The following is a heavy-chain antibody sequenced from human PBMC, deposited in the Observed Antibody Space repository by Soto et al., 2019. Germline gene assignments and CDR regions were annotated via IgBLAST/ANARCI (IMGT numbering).Heavy chain of an antibody. Sequence: ASETLSLTCTVSGASISYGGFSWSWIRQSPGKGLEWIGYISHLENTYFHPSFKSRLTMSIDRSRNQFSLNLSSVTAADRAVHYCVRGGGYDPFDYWGQGVLVTVSS. J-gene: IGHJ4*02. CDR3: VRGGGYDPFDY. CDR1: GASISYGGFS. CDR2: ISHLENT. D-gene: IGHD5-12*01. V-gene: IGHV4-30-2*06.